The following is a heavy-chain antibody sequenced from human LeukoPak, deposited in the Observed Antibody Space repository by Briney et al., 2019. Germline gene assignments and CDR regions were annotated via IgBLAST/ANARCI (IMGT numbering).Heavy chain of an antibody. D-gene: IGHD5-24*01. J-gene: IGHJ4*02. CDR3: ARGGGRDGYPFDY. CDR1: GFTFSIYS. CDR2: ISSSSSYT. Sequence: GGSLRLSCAASGFTFSIYSTNWVRQAPGKGLERVSYISSSSSYTKYDDSVKGRFTISRGNAKNSLYLQMNSLSAEDTGVYYCARGGGRDGYPFDYWGQGTLVTVSS. V-gene: IGHV3-21*05.